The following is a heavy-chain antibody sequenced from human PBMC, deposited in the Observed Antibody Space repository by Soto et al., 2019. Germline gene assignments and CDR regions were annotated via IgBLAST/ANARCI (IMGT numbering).Heavy chain of an antibody. V-gene: IGHV2-5*02. CDR1: GFSLSTSGVG. J-gene: IGHJ3*02. CDR2: IYWDDDK. CDR3: AHRRGNTYYYESGGAFDI. D-gene: IGHD3-22*01. Sequence: QITLKESGPTLVKPTQTLTLTCTFSGFSLSTSGVGVGWIRQPPGKALEWLALIYWDDDKRYSPSLKSRLTITTDTSKHQVVLTMTNLDPVDTATYYCAHRRGNTYYYESGGAFDIWGQGTMATVSS.